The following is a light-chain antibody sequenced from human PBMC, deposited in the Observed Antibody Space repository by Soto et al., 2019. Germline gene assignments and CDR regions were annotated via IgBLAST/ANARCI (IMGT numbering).Light chain of an antibody. J-gene: IGLJ2*01. CDR3: SSYAGSSTV. V-gene: IGLV2-23*02. Sequence: QSALTQPASVSGSPGQSITISCTAASSDVGSYNLVSWYQHHPGKAPKLMIYEVSKRPSGFSNRFSGSKSGNTASLTISGLQAEDEADYYCSSYAGSSTVFGGGTKLTVL. CDR1: SSDVGSYNL. CDR2: EVS.